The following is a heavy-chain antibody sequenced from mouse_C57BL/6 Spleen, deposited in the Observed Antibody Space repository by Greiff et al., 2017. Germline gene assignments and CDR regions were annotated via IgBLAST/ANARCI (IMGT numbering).Heavy chain of an antibody. CDR3: ARCGYGSSSLTMAMDY. CDR1: GYTFTSYG. D-gene: IGHD1-1*01. CDR2: IYPRSGNT. J-gene: IGHJ4*01. Sequence: QVQLQQSGAELARPGASVKLSCKASGYTFTSYGISWVKQRPGQGLEWIGEIYPRSGNTYYNEKFKGKATLTADKSSSTAYMELRSLTSEDSAVYFCARCGYGSSSLTMAMDYWGQGTSVTVSS. V-gene: IGHV1-81*01.